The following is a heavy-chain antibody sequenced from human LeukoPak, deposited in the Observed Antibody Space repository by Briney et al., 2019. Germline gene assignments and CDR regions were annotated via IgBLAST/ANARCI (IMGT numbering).Heavy chain of an antibody. Sequence: PSETLSLTCTVSGVSISSYSWSWIRQPPGKGLEWIAYIYNSGSTNYNPSLKSRVTISVDTSKNQISLKLSSVTAADTAVYYCAREGPGDCSSTSCYRDFDYWGQGTLVTVSS. D-gene: IGHD2-2*02. V-gene: IGHV4-59*01. CDR3: AREGPGDCSSTSCYRDFDY. CDR1: GVSISSYS. J-gene: IGHJ4*02. CDR2: IYNSGST.